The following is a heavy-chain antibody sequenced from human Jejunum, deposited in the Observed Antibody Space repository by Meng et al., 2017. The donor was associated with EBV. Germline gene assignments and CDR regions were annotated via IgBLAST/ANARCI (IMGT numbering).Heavy chain of an antibody. V-gene: IGHV1-46*01. CDR1: DSTFTSYN. D-gene: IGHD1-26*01. CDR2: INPSGAYT. CDR3: ARAYYWWENPQGKYYFDY. J-gene: IGHJ4*02. Sequence: QMQRLQHGWWLYNPGSSFKLSVQASDSTFTSYNMHWVRQAPRQGFEWMGIINPSGAYTNYAQQSQGRVTMTRDTSTSTVYMELSSLRSEDTAVYYCARAYYWWENPQGKYYFDYWGQGTLVTVSS.